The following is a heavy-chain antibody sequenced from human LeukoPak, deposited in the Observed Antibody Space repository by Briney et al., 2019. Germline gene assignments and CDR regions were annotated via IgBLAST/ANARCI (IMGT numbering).Heavy chain of an antibody. CDR2: IYHSGST. CDR1: GGSISSGGYS. V-gene: IGHV4-30-2*01. Sequence: SETLSLTCAVSGGSISSGGYSWSWIRQPPGKGLEWIGYIYHSGSTYYNPSLKSRVTISVDRSKNQFSLKLSSVTAADTAVYYCARVDYRRGFSGVDVWGKGTTVTVSS. J-gene: IGHJ6*04. CDR3: ARVDYRRGFSGVDV. D-gene: IGHD3-10*01.